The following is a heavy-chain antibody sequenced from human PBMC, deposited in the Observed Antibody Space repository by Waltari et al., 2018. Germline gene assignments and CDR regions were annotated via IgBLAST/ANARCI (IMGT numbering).Heavy chain of an antibody. CDR2: IKSRGSGETV. V-gene: IGHV3-15*01. CDR3: TADLSEFGHGEIDF. J-gene: IGHJ4*02. CDR1: GFSFTHAW. Sequence: EVQLVESGGGLVEPGGPLSLSCTASGFSFTHAWMTWVRQAPGKGLEWVGLIKSRGSGETVDYAAPVKGRFTISRDDSKDTVYLQMSSLRVEDTALYYCTADLSEFGHGEIDFWGQGSQVTVSS. D-gene: IGHD3-3*01.